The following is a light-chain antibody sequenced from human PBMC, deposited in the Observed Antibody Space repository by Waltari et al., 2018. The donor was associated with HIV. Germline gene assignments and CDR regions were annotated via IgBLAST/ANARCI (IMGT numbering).Light chain of an antibody. CDR3: QHRDSYPS. J-gene: IGKJ4*01. V-gene: IGKV1-9*01. CDR1: RAIKSY. Sequence: DIQSTQSPSFLPASKADIDHSTCRASRAIKSYLAWYQQIPGKAPNLLLFASFTLHSVVPSRFSGSASGTEFTLTTTILHPEDFATYFCQHRDSYPSFGAGTRVEIK. CDR2: ASF.